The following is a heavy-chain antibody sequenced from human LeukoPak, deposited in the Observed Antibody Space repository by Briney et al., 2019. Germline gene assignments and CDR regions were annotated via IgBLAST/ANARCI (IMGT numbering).Heavy chain of an antibody. D-gene: IGHD3-10*01. J-gene: IGHJ4*02. CDR1: GYTLTELS. Sequence: ASVKVSCKVSGYTLTELSMHWVRQAPGKGLEWMGGFDPEDGETIYAQKFQGRVTMTEDTSTDTAYMELSSLRSEDTAVYYCATDILWFGELPLDYWGQGTLVTVSS. CDR2: FDPEDGET. V-gene: IGHV1-24*01. CDR3: ATDILWFGELPLDY.